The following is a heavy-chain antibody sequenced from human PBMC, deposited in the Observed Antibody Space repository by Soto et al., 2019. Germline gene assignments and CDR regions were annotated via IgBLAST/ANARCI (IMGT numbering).Heavy chain of an antibody. V-gene: IGHV3-30*18. CDR1: GFSFRISV. Sequence: GGSLRLGCAACGFSFRISVMHWVRQAPGKGLEWVAVISYDGSNKYYADSVKGRFTISRDNSKNTLYLQMNSLRAEDTAVYYCAKRYYFDYLGQGTLVTVSS. CDR2: ISYDGSNK. CDR3: AKRYYFDY. J-gene: IGHJ4*02.